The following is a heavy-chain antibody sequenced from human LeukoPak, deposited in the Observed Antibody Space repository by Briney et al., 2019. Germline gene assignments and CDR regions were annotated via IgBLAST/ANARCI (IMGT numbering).Heavy chain of an antibody. Sequence: NPLETLSLTCTVSGGSISSSSYYWGWIRQPPGKGLEWIGSIYYSGSTYYNPSLKSRVTISVDTSKNQFSLKLSSVTAADTAAYYCARHMGRSSSSIFQHWGQGTLVTVSS. D-gene: IGHD6-6*01. CDR1: GGSISSSSYY. CDR2: IYYSGST. CDR3: ARHMGRSSSSIFQH. V-gene: IGHV4-39*01. J-gene: IGHJ1*01.